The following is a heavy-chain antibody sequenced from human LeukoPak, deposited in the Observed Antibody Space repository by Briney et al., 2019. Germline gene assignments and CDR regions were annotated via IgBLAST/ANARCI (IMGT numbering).Heavy chain of an antibody. V-gene: IGHV3-48*03. CDR3: AKMITFGGVIVLKHFDY. J-gene: IGHJ4*02. Sequence: GGSLRLSCAASGFTFSSYEMNWVRQAPGKGLEWVSYISSSGSTIYYADSVKGRFTISRDNAENSLYLQMNSLRAEDTAVYYCAKMITFGGVIVLKHFDYWGQGTLVTVSS. CDR2: ISSSGSTI. CDR1: GFTFSSYE. D-gene: IGHD3-16*02.